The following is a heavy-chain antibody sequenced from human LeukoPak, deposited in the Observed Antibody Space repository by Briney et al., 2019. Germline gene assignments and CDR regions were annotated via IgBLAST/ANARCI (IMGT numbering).Heavy chain of an antibody. J-gene: IGHJ6*03. V-gene: IGHV3-21*04. CDR2: INSAGTSK. CDR1: GFTFSTYA. CDR3: ASGSLGDGYGVGDYYQYMDV. D-gene: IGHD5-24*01. Sequence: GGSLRLSCAASGFTFSTYAINWVRQAPGKGLEWVSSINSAGTSKKYADSLKGRFTISRDNAKNSLFLQLSSLRDEDTAVYYCASGSLGDGYGVGDYYQYMDVWGKGTTVTVSS.